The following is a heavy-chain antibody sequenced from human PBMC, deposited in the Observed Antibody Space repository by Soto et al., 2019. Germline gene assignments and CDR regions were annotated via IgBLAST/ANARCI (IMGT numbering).Heavy chain of an antibody. D-gene: IGHD3-22*01. J-gene: IGHJ4*02. V-gene: IGHV3-49*03. CDR3: TREGKYYYDSSGYPGAY. CDR1: GFTFGDYA. CDR2: IRSKAYGGTT. Sequence: GGSLRLSCTASGFTFGDYAMSWFRQAPGKGLEWVGFIRSKAYGGTTEYAASVKGRFTISRDDSKSIAYLQMNSLKTEDTAVYYCTREGKYYYDSSGYPGAYWGQGTLVTVSS.